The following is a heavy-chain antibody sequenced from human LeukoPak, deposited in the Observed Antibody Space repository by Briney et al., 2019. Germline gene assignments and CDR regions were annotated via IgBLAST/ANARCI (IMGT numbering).Heavy chain of an antibody. CDR2: IYSGGNT. D-gene: IGHD1-26*01. V-gene: IGHV3-66*01. Sequence: GGSLRLSCAASGFTVSSNYMSWVRQAPGKGLEWVSVIYSGGNTYYADSVKGRFTISRDNSKNTLYLQMNSLRAEDTALYYCARTSVGAPSYYFDYWGQGTLVTVSS. J-gene: IGHJ4*02. CDR3: ARTSVGAPSYYFDY. CDR1: GFTVSSNY.